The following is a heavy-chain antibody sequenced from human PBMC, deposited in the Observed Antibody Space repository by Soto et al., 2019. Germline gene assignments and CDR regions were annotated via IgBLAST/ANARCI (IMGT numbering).Heavy chain of an antibody. D-gene: IGHD5-12*01. V-gene: IGHV3-66*01. CDR2: IYSGGST. CDR3: ARDRGYSGYDFDY. Sequence: EVQLLESGGGLVQPGGSLRLSCAASGFTVSSNYMSWVRQAPGKGLEWVSVIYSGGSTYYADSVKGRFTISRDNSKNTLYLQMNSLRAEDRAVYYCARDRGYSGYDFDYWGQGTLVTVSS. J-gene: IGHJ4*02. CDR1: GFTVSSNY.